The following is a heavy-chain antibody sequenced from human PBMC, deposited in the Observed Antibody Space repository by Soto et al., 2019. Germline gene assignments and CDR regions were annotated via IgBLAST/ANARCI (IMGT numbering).Heavy chain of an antibody. CDR1: GYSFTSYW. V-gene: IGHV5-51*01. CDR3: ARHRDTYYDFWSGYDRRYYYYYGMDV. CDR2: IYPGDSDT. J-gene: IGHJ6*02. Sequence: PGESLKISCKGSGYSFTSYWIGWVRQMPGKGLEWMGIIYPGDSDTRYSPSFQGQVTISADKSISTAYLQWSSLKASDTAMYYCARHRDTYYDFWSGYDRRYYYYYGMDVWGQGTTVTVS. D-gene: IGHD3-3*01.